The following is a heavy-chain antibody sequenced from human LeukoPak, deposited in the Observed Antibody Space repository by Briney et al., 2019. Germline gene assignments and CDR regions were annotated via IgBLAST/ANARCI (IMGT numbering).Heavy chain of an antibody. V-gene: IGHV1-18*01. CDR1: GYTFTSYG. CDR2: ISAYNGNT. J-gene: IGHJ5*02. Sequence: ASVKVSCKASGYTFTSYGISWVRQAPGQGLEWMGWISAYNGNTNYAQKFQGRVTITRNTSISTAYMELSRLRSDDTAVYYCAGDLLHSSIQLWLTHWFDPWGQGTLVTVSS. D-gene: IGHD5-18*01. CDR3: AGDLLHSSIQLWLTHWFDP.